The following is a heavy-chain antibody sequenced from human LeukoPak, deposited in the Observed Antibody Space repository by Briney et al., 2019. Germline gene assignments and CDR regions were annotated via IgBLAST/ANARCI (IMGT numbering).Heavy chain of an antibody. V-gene: IGHV3-30*09. CDR1: GFAFNTYA. CDR3: VRGGGLITVVAVNGFDL. CDR2: TSYDGGNI. J-gene: IGHJ3*01. Sequence: GSSLRLSCAASGFAFNTYALHWVRQAPGKGLEWLTLTSYDGGNIYYADSVKGRFAISRDNSKNTLYLEMNSLRPEDTAVYYCVRGGGLITVVAVNGFDLWGQGTVVTVSS. D-gene: IGHD4-23*01.